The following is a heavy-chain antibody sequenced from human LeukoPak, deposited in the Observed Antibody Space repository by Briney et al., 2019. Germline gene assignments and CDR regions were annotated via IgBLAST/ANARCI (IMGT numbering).Heavy chain of an antibody. D-gene: IGHD6-19*01. J-gene: IGHJ4*02. V-gene: IGHV4-59*01. CDR2: IYYTGST. CDR3: AGGISVSAGDY. CDR1: GGSISNYY. Sequence: PSETLSLTCTVPGGSISNYYWSWLRPPPGKGLEWIGYIYYTGSTNYNPSLKSRVSISVDTSKNQFSLSLSSVTAADTAVYYCAGGISVSAGDYWGQGTLVTVSS.